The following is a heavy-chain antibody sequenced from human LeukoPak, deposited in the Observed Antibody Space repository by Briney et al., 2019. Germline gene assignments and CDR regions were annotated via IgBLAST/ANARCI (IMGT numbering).Heavy chain of an antibody. CDR2: IKQDGSEK. CDR1: GFTFSTDW. J-gene: IGHJ4*02. D-gene: IGHD3-3*01. Sequence: GGSLRLSCAASGFTFSTDWMTWVRQAPGKGPNWVANIKQDGSEKYYVDSVKGRFTISRDNAKNSLYLQMNSLRAEDTAMYYCARDFRFLDDYWGQGTLVTVSS. CDR3: ARDFRFLDDY. V-gene: IGHV3-7*01.